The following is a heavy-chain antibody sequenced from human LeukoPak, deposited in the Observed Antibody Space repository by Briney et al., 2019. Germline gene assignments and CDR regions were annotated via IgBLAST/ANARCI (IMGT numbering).Heavy chain of an antibody. V-gene: IGHV3-30*04. J-gene: IGHJ4*02. Sequence: GGSLRLSCAASGFTFSSYAMHWVRQAPGKGLEWVAVISYDGSNKYYADSVKGRFTISRDNSKNTLYLQMNSLRAEDTAGYYCARDRKGGYFDYWGQGTLVTVSS. CDR3: ARDRKGGYFDY. CDR2: ISYDGSNK. D-gene: IGHD3-16*01. CDR1: GFTFSSYA.